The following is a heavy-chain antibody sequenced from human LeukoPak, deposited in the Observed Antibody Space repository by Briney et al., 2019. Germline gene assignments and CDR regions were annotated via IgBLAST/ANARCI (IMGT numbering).Heavy chain of an antibody. CDR1: GLTVSSNY. D-gene: IGHD4-23*01. CDR3: ARDQTGVTEDNVFDI. Sequence: GGSLRLSCAASGLTVSSNYMSLVRQAPGKGLEWVSVIYTDGSTNYADSVRGRFTISRDNSKNTMYLQMNSLRAEDTAVYYCARDQTGVTEDNVFDIWGQGTMVTVSS. CDR2: IYTDGST. V-gene: IGHV3-53*01. J-gene: IGHJ3*02.